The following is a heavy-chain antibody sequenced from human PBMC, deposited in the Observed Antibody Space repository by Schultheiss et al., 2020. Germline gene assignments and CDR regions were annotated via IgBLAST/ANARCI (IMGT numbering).Heavy chain of an antibody. D-gene: IGHD2-15*01. CDR2: IIPIFGTA. V-gene: IGHV1-69*13. J-gene: IGHJ5*02. CDR3: AREKKVVAAPEGFDP. Sequence: SVKVSCKASGGTFSSYAISWVRQAPGQGLEWMGGIIPIFGTANYAQKFQGRVTITADESTSTAYMELSSLRSEDTAVYYCAREKKVVAAPEGFDPWVQGTLVTVSS. CDR1: GGTFSSYA.